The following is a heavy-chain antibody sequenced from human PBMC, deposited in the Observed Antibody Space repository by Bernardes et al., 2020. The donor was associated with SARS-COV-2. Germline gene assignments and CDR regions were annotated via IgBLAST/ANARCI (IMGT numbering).Heavy chain of an antibody. Sequence: ASVKVSCKASGYTFTSYYMHWVRQAPGQGLDWMGIINPSGGSTSYAQKFQGRVTLTGDTSTSTVYMELSSLTSEDTAVYYCARGSGLYSSSLDFDYWGQGTLVTVSS. D-gene: IGHD6-6*01. CDR1: GYTFTSYY. CDR3: ARGSGLYSSSLDFDY. J-gene: IGHJ4*02. CDR2: INPSGGST. V-gene: IGHV1-46*03.